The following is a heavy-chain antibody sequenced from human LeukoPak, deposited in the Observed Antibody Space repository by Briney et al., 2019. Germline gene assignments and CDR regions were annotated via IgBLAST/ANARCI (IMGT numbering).Heavy chain of an antibody. CDR1: GGSISGTYY. CDR3: ARRWVYDKRAFDA. J-gene: IGHJ3*01. Sequence: SETLSLTCTVSGGSISGTYYWSWIREPPGKGLEWIGYIYYTGTTDSNPSLKSRVTISLDTSKNQFSLNLSSVTAADTAVYYCARRWVYDKRAFDAWGQGTMVTVSS. CDR2: IYYTGTT. V-gene: IGHV4-59*08. D-gene: IGHD3-16*01.